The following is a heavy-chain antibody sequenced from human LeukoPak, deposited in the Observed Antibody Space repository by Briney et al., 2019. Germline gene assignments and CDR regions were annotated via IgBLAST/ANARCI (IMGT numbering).Heavy chain of an antibody. CDR3: AKDMGGGTTMDAFDI. CDR2: ISWNSGSI. V-gene: IGHV3-9*03. Sequence: PGRSLRLSCAASGFTFDDYAMHWVRQAPGKGLEWVSGISWNSGSIGYADSMKGRFTISRDNAKNSLYLQMNSLRAEDMALYYCAKDMGGGTTMDAFDIWGQGTMVTVSS. D-gene: IGHD1-7*01. CDR1: GFTFDDYA. J-gene: IGHJ3*02.